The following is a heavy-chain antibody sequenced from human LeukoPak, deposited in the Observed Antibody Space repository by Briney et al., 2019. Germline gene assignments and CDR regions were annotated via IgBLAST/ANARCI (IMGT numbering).Heavy chain of an antibody. Sequence: KVSCKASGGTFSSYAISWVRQAPGQGVEWMGGIIPIFGTANYAQKFQGRVTITTDESTSTAYMELSSLRSEDTAVYYCARDRGGDYDHYYYMDVWGKGTTLTVSS. D-gene: IGHD4-17*01. V-gene: IGHV1-69*05. CDR1: GGTFSSYA. CDR3: ARDRGGDYDHYYYMDV. CDR2: IIPIFGTA. J-gene: IGHJ6*03.